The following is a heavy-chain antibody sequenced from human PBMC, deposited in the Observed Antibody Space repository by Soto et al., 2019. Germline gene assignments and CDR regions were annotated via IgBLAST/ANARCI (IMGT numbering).Heavy chain of an antibody. CDR1: GYTFTGYY. V-gene: IGHV1-69*02. D-gene: IGHD2-15*01. CDR2: IIPILGIA. CDR3: ASLGYCSGGSFY. Sequence: SVKVACKASGYTFTGYYMHWVRQAPGQGLEWMGRIIPILGIANYAQKFQGRVTITADKSTSTAYMELSSLRSEDTAVYYCASLGYCSGGSFYWGQGTLVTVSS. J-gene: IGHJ1*01.